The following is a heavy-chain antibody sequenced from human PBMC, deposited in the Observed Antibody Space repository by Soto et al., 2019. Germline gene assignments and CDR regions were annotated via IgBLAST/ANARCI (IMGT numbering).Heavy chain of an antibody. CDR3: ARGARKAYGSGSYDAFDI. Sequence: GGSLRLSCAASGFTFSSYAMSWVRQAPGKGLEWVSAISGSGGSTYYADSVKGRFTISRDNSKNTLYLQMNSLRAEDTAVYYCARGARKAYGSGSYDAFDIWGQGTMVTVSS. V-gene: IGHV3-23*01. J-gene: IGHJ3*02. CDR2: ISGSGGST. D-gene: IGHD3-10*01. CDR1: GFTFSSYA.